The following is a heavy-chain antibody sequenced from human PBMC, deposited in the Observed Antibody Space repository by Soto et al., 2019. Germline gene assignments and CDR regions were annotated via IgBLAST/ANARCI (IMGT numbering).Heavy chain of an antibody. J-gene: IGHJ4*02. CDR1: GGSFSGYY. CDR2: INHSGST. D-gene: IGHD4-17*01. V-gene: IGHV4-34*01. CDR3: ARGSAYMSSHGEPTVTTYYFDY. Sequence: SETLSLTCAVYGGSFSGYYWSWIRQPPGKGLEWIGEINHSGSTNYNPSLKSRITISVDTSKNKFSLKLSSVTAADTAVYYCARGSAYMSSHGEPTVTTYYFDYWGQGTLVTVSS.